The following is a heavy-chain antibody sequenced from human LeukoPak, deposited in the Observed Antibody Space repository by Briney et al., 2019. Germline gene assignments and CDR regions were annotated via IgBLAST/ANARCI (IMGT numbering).Heavy chain of an antibody. CDR2: IRYDGSNK. J-gene: IGHJ5*02. CDR3: AKDWVAATPRWFDP. Sequence: GGSLRPSCAAPGFTFSSYGMHWVRQAPGKGLEWVAFIRYDGSNKYYADSVKGRFTISRDNSKNTLYLQMNSLRAEDTAVYYCAKDWVAATPRWFDPWGQGTLVTVSS. CDR1: GFTFSSYG. D-gene: IGHD2-15*01. V-gene: IGHV3-30*02.